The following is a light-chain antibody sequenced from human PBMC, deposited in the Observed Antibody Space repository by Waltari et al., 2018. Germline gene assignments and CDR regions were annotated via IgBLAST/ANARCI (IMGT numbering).Light chain of an antibody. CDR2: KDT. J-gene: IGLJ2*01. Sequence: SYELTPPPPVSVSPGQTAQIPCSGDALPNQYPYWYQQQPAPAPLLVIYKDTERPSGIPERFSGSSSGTTVTLTISGVQAEDEADYYCLSAYSGGSQGVFGGGTKLTVL. CDR3: LSAYSGGSQGV. CDR1: ALPNQY. V-gene: IGLV3-25*03.